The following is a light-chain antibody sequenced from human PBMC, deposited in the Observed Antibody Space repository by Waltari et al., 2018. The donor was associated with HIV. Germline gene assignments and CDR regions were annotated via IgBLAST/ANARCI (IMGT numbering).Light chain of an antibody. CDR1: QDINTW. CDR3: QQGNSFPLT. V-gene: IGKV1-12*01. CDR2: AAS. Sequence: IQMTPSPSSVSASVADRVTLTCRASQDINTWLAWYQQQPGKAHKCLIYAASSIQGGVPSRFSGSGFGTDFTLTISSLQPEDFATYYCQQGNSFPLTFGGGTKVEV. J-gene: IGKJ4*01.